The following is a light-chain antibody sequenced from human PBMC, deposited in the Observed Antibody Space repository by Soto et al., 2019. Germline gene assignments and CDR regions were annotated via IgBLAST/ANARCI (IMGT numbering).Light chain of an antibody. V-gene: IGKV3-11*01. CDR1: RSVSSY. J-gene: IGKJ5*01. Sequence: EVVLTQSPATLSLSPGERATLSCRASRSVSSYLAWYQQKPGQAPRLLISDASNRATGIPARFSGSGSGKDFTLTISSLEPEDFAVYYCQQRTNWPSSTFGQGTRLEIQ. CDR2: DAS. CDR3: QQRTNWPSST.